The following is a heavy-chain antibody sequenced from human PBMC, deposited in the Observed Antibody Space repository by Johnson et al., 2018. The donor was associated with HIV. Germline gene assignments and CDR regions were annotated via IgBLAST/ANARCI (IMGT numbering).Heavy chain of an antibody. CDR2: INWNGGST. CDR3: ARGLSDSSGYGYAVDI. D-gene: IGHD3-22*01. V-gene: IGHV3-20*04. J-gene: IGHJ3*02. Sequence: VQLVESGGGVVQPGRSLRLSCAASGFTFDDYGMSWVRQAPGKGLEWVSGINWNGGSTGYADSVKGRFTISRDNAKNSLYLQMNSLRAEDTALYYCARGLSDSSGYGYAVDIWGPGTMVTVSS. CDR1: GFTFDDYG.